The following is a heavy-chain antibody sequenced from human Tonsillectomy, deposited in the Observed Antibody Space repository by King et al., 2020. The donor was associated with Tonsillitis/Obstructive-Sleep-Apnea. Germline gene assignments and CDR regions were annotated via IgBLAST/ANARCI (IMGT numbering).Heavy chain of an antibody. CDR2: INPTSGGT. CDR1: GYTFTGYY. Sequence: VQLVESGAEVKKPGASVKVSCKASGYTFTGYYMHWVRQAPGQGLEWMGRINPTSGGTNYAQKFQGRGTMTRDTSISTAYMELSRLRSDDTAVYYWARDRSDPQLEQPSNWCDPWGQGTLVTVSS. V-gene: IGHV1-2*06. J-gene: IGHJ5*02. D-gene: IGHD1/OR15-1a*01. CDR3: ARDRSDPQLEQPSNWCDP.